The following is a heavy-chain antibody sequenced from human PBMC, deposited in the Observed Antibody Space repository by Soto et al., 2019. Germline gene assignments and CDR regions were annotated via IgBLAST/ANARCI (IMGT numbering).Heavy chain of an antibody. J-gene: IGHJ4*02. CDR2: INSDGSAA. D-gene: IGHD6-13*01. Sequence: PGGSLRLSCSGPQFTSYISWMHWVRQAPGKGPMWVSRINSDGSAAHYADSVKGRFSISRDDSKSTLYLQMNGLRVEDTAVYYCARGDGTASGTDWWGQGT. CDR3: ARGDGTASGTDW. CDR1: QFTSYISW. V-gene: IGHV3-74*01.